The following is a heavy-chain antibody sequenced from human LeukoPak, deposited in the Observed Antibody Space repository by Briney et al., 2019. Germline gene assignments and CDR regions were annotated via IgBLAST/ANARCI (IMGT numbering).Heavy chain of an antibody. J-gene: IGHJ4*02. CDR3: ARARYLDS. Sequence: PGGSLRLSCAASAFTFSSHWMNWVRQAPGKGLEWVANIKQDGSEKYYVESVKGRFTISRDNAKNSLYLQMNSLRAEDTAVYYCARARYLDSWGQGTLATVSS. CDR2: IKQDGSEK. CDR1: AFTFSSHW. V-gene: IGHV3-7*01.